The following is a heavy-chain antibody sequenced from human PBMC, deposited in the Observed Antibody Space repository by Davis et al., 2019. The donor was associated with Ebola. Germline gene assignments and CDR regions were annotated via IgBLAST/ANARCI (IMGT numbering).Heavy chain of an antibody. J-gene: IGHJ3*02. V-gene: IGHV1-69*06. CDR1: GGTFSSYA. D-gene: IGHD6-19*01. CDR3: ARDRFSAVAGSGRAFDI. CDR2: IIPIFGTA. Sequence: SVKVSCKASGGTFSSYAISWVRQAPGQGLEWMGGIIPIFGTANYAQKFQGRVTITADKSTSTAYMELSSLRSEDTAVYYCARDRFSAVAGSGRAFDIWGQGTMVTVSS.